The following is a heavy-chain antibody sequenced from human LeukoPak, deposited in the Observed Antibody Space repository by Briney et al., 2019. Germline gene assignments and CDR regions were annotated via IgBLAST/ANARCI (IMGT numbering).Heavy chain of an antibody. V-gene: IGHV1-2*02. J-gene: IGHJ6*02. CDR2: INPNSGGT. CDR3: ARYSSSFLPLNGMDV. D-gene: IGHD6-13*01. CDR1: GYTFTVYY. Sequence: ASVKVSCKASGYTFTVYYMHWVRQAPGQGLEWMGWINPNSGGTNYAQKFQGRVTMTRDTSISTAYMELSRLRSDDTAVYYCARYSSSFLPLNGMDVWGQGTTVTVSS.